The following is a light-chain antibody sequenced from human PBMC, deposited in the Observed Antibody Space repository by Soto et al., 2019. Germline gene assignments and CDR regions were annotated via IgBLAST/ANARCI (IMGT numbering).Light chain of an antibody. J-gene: IGLJ2*01. CDR1: SSDVGAYKY. CDR3: CSHAGSYTVV. CDR2: DIS. Sequence: QSALTQPRSVSGSPGQSVTISCTGTSSDVGAYKYVSWYQQHPGKAPKLLIYDISKRPSGVPDRFSGSKSGNTATLTFSGLQAEDDADYNCCSHAGSYTVVFGGGTQLTVL. V-gene: IGLV2-11*01.